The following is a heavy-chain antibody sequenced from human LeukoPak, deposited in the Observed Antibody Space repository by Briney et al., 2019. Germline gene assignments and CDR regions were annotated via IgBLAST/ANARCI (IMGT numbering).Heavy chain of an antibody. CDR3: ARAYYDFWSGSIFGWFDP. J-gene: IGHJ5*02. CDR1: GGSISSSSYY. D-gene: IGHD3-3*01. Sequence: SETLSLTCTVSGGSISSSSYYWGWIRQPPGKGLEWIGSVYYSGSTYYNPSLKSRVTISVDTSKNQFSLKLSSVTAADTAVYYCARAYYDFWSGSIFGWFDPWGQGTLVTVSS. V-gene: IGHV4-39*07. CDR2: VYYSGST.